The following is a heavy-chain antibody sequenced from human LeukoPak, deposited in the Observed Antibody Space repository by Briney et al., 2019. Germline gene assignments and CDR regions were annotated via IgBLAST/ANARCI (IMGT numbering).Heavy chain of an antibody. CDR2: INHSGST. D-gene: IGHD5-12*01. V-gene: IGHV4-34*01. J-gene: IGHJ4*02. CDR1: GGSISSYY. Sequence: SETLSLTCTVSGGSISSYYWSWIRQPPGKGLEWIGEINHSGSTNYNPSLKSRVTISVDTSKNQFSLKLSSVTAADTAVYYCARQVPEWLRRPYYFDYWGQGTLVTVSS. CDR3: ARQVPEWLRRPYYFDY.